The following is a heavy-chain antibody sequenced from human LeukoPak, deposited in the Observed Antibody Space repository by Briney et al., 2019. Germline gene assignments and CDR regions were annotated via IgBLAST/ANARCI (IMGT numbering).Heavy chain of an antibody. D-gene: IGHD2-8*01. V-gene: IGHV3-30*04. CDR3: AAQPCINGICYLDY. CDR1: GFTFSDHP. Sequence: GGSLRLSCTASGFTFSDHPMHWVRQAPGKGLEWVTVISYHARDQFYADSVKGRFTVSRDNSRNILYLQMNSLRAEDSAVYYCAAQPCINGICYLDYWGQGALVTVSS. CDR2: ISYHARDQ. J-gene: IGHJ4*02.